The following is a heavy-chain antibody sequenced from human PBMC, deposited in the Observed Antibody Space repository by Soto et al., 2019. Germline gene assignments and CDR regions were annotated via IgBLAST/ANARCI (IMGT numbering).Heavy chain of an antibody. V-gene: IGHV4-61*01. J-gene: IGHJ5*02. D-gene: IGHD3-3*01. CDR3: ARLPEITIFGVVANGPGRFDP. CDR2: IYYSGST. CDR1: GGSVSSGSYY. Sequence: SETLSLTCTVSGGSVSSGSYYWSWIRQPPGKGLEWIGYIYYSGSTNYNPSLKSRVTISGDTSKNQFSLKLSSVTAEDTAVYYCARLPEITIFGVVANGPGRFDPWGQGTLVTVSS.